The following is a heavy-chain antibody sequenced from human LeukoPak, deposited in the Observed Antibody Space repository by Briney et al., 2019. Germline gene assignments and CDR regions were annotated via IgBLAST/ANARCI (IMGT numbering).Heavy chain of an antibody. V-gene: IGHV1-8*01. J-gene: IGHJ4*02. D-gene: IGHD6-13*01. CDR2: MNPNSGNT. Sequence: ASVKVSCKASGYTFTSYDINWVRQATGQGLEWMGWMNPNSGNTGYAQKFQGRVTMTRNTSISTAYMELSSLRSEDTAVYYCARGANPRIAAAGMGYWGQGTLVTVSS. CDR1: GYTFTSYD. CDR3: ARGANPRIAAAGMGY.